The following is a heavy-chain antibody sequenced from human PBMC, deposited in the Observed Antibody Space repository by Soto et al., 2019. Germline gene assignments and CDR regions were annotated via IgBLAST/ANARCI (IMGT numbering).Heavy chain of an antibody. Sequence: SQTLSLTCAISGDSVSSYSAAWNWIRQSPSGGLEWLGRTYYRSRFFSDYAESVKSRIIINPDTSKNHFSLQLKSVTPEDTAVYYCVRDRYSSSGWLDPWGQGAPVTVSS. D-gene: IGHD3-10*01. CDR1: GDSVSSYSAA. J-gene: IGHJ5*02. V-gene: IGHV6-1*01. CDR2: TYYRSRFFS. CDR3: VRDRYSSSGWLDP.